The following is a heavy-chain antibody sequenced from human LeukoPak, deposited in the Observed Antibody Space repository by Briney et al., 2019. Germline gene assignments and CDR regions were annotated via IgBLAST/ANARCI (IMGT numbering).Heavy chain of an antibody. V-gene: IGHV4-39*01. CDR2: IYYSGST. CDR1: GGSISSSSYY. J-gene: IGHJ6*03. D-gene: IGHD6-13*01. CDR3: ARQLSSWYPYYYYYYMDV. Sequence: SETLSLTCTVSGGSISSSSYYWGWIRQPPGKGLEWIGSIYYSGSTYYNPSLKSRVTISVDTSKNQFSLKLSSVTAADTAVYYCARQLSSWYPYYYYYYMDVWGKGTTVTISS.